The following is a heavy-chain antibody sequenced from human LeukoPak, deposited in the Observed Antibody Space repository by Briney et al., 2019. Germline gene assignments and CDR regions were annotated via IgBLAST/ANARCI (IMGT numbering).Heavy chain of an antibody. V-gene: IGHV4-34*01. CDR1: GGSFSGYY. D-gene: IGHD6-19*01. Sequence: SETLSLTCAVYGGSFSGYYWSWTRQPPGKGLEWIGEINHSGSTNYNPSLKSRVTISVDTSKNQFSLKLSSVTAADTAVYYCARGSIAVAGTFDYWGQGTLVTVSS. CDR2: INHSGST. CDR3: ARGSIAVAGTFDY. J-gene: IGHJ4*02.